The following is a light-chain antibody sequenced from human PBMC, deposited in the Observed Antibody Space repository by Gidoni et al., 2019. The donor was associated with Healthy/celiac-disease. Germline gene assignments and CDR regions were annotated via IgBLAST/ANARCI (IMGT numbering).Light chain of an antibody. Sequence: EIVLTQSPATLSLSPGERATLSCGASLSVSSSYLAWYQQKPGLAPRLLIYDASSRATGIPDRFSGSGSGTDFTLTISRLEPEDFAVYYCQQYGSSPVAFXXXTKLEIK. CDR3: QQYGSSPVA. CDR2: DAS. CDR1: LSVSSSY. J-gene: IGKJ2*01. V-gene: IGKV3D-20*01.